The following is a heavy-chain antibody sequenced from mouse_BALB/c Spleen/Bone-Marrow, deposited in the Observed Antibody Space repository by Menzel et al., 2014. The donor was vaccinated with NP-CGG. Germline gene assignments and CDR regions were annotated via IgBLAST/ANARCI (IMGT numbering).Heavy chain of an antibody. CDR2: IDPENGDT. Sequence: DVKLQESGAELVRSGASVKLSCTASGFNIKDYYMHWVKQRPEQGLEWIGWIDPENGDTEYAPKFQGKATMTADTSFNTAYLQLSSLTSEDTAVYYCNARYYYAMDYWGQGTSVTVSS. V-gene: IGHV14-4*02. CDR3: NARYYYAMDY. CDR1: GFNIKDYY. J-gene: IGHJ4*01.